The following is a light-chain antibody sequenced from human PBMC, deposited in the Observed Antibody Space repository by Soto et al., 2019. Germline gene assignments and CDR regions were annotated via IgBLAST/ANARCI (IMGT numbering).Light chain of an antibody. Sequence: EIVLTQSPGTLSLSPGERATLSCRASQSVSSSYLAWYQQKPGQAPRLIIYVASSRATGIPDRFSGSGSGKAFTLTISRLETEDFAVYYCQQYGSSLRTFGGGTKVEIK. V-gene: IGKV3-20*01. CDR1: QSVSSSY. CDR2: VAS. J-gene: IGKJ4*01. CDR3: QQYGSSLRT.